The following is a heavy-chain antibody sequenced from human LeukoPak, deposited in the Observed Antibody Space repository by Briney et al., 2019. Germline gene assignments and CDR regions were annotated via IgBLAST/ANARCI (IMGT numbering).Heavy chain of an antibody. CDR2: KYHRGSP. D-gene: IGHD2-2*01. CDR3: ARLVCTSANCYAPSHLDY. Sequence: SGTLSLTCTVSGGAISGGDYLWGWVSQPRGGALGWVAYKYHRGSPFYKSSLKSRVTTSVDTSKNHFSLKLSSMTAADTAVYYCARLVCTSANCYAPSHLDYWGQGILVTVSS. V-gene: IGHV4-30-4*01. J-gene: IGHJ4*02. CDR1: GGAISGGDYL.